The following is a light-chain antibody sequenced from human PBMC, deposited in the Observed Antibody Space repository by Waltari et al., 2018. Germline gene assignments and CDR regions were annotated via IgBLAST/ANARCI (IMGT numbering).Light chain of an antibody. V-gene: IGLV2-14*03. Sequence: QSALTQPASVSGSPGPSITISCTGTSRDIGGFNYVPWYQQHPGKAPNLMIYDVSNRPSGVSNRFSGSKSGNTASLTISGLQAEDEADYYCSSYRSSFTYVVFGGGTKLTVL. J-gene: IGLJ2*01. CDR1: SRDIGGFNY. CDR3: SSYRSSFTYVV. CDR2: DVS.